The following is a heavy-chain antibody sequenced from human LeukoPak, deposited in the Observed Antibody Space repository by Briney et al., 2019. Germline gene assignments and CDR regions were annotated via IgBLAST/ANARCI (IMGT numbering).Heavy chain of an antibody. D-gene: IGHD6-19*01. J-gene: IGHJ3*02. CDR3: ARDLYSSGHGGAFDI. Sequence: PGGSLRLSCAASGFTFSSYAMHWVRQAPGKGLEWVAVISYDGSNKYYADSVKGRFTISRDNSKNTLYLQMNSLRAEDTAVYYCARDLYSSGHGGAFDIWGQGTMVTVSS. V-gene: IGHV3-30-3*01. CDR1: GFTFSSYA. CDR2: ISYDGSNK.